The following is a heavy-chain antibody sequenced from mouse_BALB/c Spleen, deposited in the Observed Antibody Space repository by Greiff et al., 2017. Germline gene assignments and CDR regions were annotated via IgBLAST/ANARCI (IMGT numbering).Heavy chain of an antibody. J-gene: IGHJ2*01. D-gene: IGHD2-4*01. CDR1: GFTFSSYA. CDR2: ISSGGST. V-gene: IGHV5-6-5*01. CDR3: ARGGDYDY. Sequence: EVKVVESGGGLVQPGGSLKLSCAASGFTFSSYAMSWVRQTPEKRLEWVASISSGGSTYYPDSVKGRFTISRDNARNILYLQMSSLRSEDTAMYYCARGGDYDYWGQGTTLTVSS.